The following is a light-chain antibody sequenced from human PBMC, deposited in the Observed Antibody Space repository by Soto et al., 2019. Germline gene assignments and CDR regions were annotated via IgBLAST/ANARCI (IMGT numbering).Light chain of an antibody. V-gene: IGKV1-27*01. J-gene: IGKJ1*01. CDR3: QKYNGAPWT. CDR2: SAS. CDR1: QGISDS. Sequence: DIQMTQSPSSLSASVGDRVTITCRASQGISDSLAWFQQKPGKVPRLLIHSASTLQSGVPARFSGDGSGTDFTLTISSLQPEDVATYYCQKYNGAPWTFGQGTKVEIK.